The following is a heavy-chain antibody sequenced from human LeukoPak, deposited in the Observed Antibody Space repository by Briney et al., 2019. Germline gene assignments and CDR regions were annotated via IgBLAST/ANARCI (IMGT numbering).Heavy chain of an antibody. V-gene: IGHV4-4*07. CDR1: GGSISSYY. Sequence: SETLSLTCTVSGGSISSYYWSWIRQPAGKGLEWIGRIYTSGSTNYNPSLKSRVTISVDTSKNQFSLKVNSVTAADTAVYYCAAGRSFDFFDYWGQGTLVTVSS. CDR3: AAGRSFDFFDY. D-gene: IGHD1-26*01. CDR2: IYTSGST. J-gene: IGHJ4*02.